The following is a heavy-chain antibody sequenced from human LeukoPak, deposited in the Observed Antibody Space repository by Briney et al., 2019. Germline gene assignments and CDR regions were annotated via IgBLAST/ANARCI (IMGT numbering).Heavy chain of an antibody. Sequence: GTSVKVSCKASGFTLTNSAMQWVRQARGQRLEWVGWIVVASGNTKYAQKFQERVTITRDMSTSTAYMELSSLRPEDTAVYYCAAAPIEMQQRGFDYWGQGTLVTVSS. CDR3: AAAPIEMQQRGFDY. D-gene: IGHD5-24*01. J-gene: IGHJ4*02. CDR2: IVVASGNT. V-gene: IGHV1-58*02. CDR1: GFTLTNSA.